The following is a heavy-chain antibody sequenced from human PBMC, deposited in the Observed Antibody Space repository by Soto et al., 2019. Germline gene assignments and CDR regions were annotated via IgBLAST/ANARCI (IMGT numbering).Heavy chain of an antibody. D-gene: IGHD6-13*01. CDR3: ARGWRRSSRWYFDPGPVDY. J-gene: IGHJ4*02. CDR2: IYYSGST. Sequence: SETLSLTCTVSGGSISSYYWSWIRQPPGKGLEWIGYIYYSGSTNYNPSLKSRVTISVDTSKNQFSLKLSSVTAADTAVYYCARGWRRSSRWYFDPGPVDYWGQGTLVTVSS. V-gene: IGHV4-59*01. CDR1: GGSISSYY.